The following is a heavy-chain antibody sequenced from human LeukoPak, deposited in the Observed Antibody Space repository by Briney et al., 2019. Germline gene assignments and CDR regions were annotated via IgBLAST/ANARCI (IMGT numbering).Heavy chain of an antibody. CDR3: ARSGDYYDSSGYDY. CDR2: IYYSGST. Sequence: SSETLSLTCTVSGGSISSGGYYWGWIRQPPGKGLEWIGSIYYSGSTYYNPSLKSRVTISVDTSKNQFSLKLSSVTAADTAVYYCARSGDYYDSSGYDYWGQGTLVTVSS. CDR1: GGSISSGGYY. V-gene: IGHV4-39*01. J-gene: IGHJ4*02. D-gene: IGHD3-22*01.